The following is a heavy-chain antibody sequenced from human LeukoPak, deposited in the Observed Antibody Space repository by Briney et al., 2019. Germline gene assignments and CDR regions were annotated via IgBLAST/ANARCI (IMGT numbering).Heavy chain of an antibody. CDR2: ISSSGSTI. Sequence: GGSLRLSCAASGFTFSSYEMNWVRQAPGKGLEWVSYISSSGSTIYYADSVKGRFTISRDNAKNSLYLQMNSLRAEDTAVYYCARRALTMARGARPYYFDYWGQGTLVTVSS. D-gene: IGHD3-10*01. J-gene: IGHJ4*02. V-gene: IGHV3-48*03. CDR1: GFTFSSYE. CDR3: ARRALTMARGARPYYFDY.